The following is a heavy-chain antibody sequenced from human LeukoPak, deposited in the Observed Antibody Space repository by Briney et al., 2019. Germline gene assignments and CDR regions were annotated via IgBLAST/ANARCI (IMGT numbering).Heavy chain of an antibody. D-gene: IGHD2-15*01. Sequence: GGSLRLSCAASGFTFSNYYMTWVRQAPGKGLEWVANIKQDGSEKYYVDSVKGRFTISRDNAKNSLYLQMNSLRAGDTAVYYCARDCGGGSCYGPYDAFDIWGQGTMVTVSS. V-gene: IGHV3-7*01. CDR1: GFTFSNYY. J-gene: IGHJ3*02. CDR3: ARDCGGGSCYGPYDAFDI. CDR2: IKQDGSEK.